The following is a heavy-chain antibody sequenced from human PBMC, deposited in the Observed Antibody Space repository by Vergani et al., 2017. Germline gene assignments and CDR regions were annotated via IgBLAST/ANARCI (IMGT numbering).Heavy chain of an antibody. Sequence: EVQLVESGGGLVQPGGSLRLSCAASGFTFSSYAMSWVRQAPGKGLEWVSAISGSGGSTNYADSVKGRFTISRDNSKNTLYLQMNSLRAEDTAVYYCARVGTDIVVVPAAWFDPWGQGTLVTVSS. D-gene: IGHD2-2*01. J-gene: IGHJ5*02. V-gene: IGHV3-23*04. CDR3: ARVGTDIVVVPAAWFDP. CDR1: GFTFSSYA. CDR2: ISGSGGST.